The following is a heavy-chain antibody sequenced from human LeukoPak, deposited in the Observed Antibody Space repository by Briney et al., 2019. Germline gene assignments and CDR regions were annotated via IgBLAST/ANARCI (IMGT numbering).Heavy chain of an antibody. V-gene: IGHV3-48*01. CDR1: GFTFSSYS. Sequence: GGSLRLSCAASGFTFSSYSMNWVRQAPGKGLEWVSYISSSSSTIYYADSVKGRFTISRDNAKNSLYLQMNSLRAEDTAVYYCARAVTLGAYDILTGYSYYFDYWGQGTLVTVSS. D-gene: IGHD3-9*01. CDR3: ARAVTLGAYDILTGYSYYFDY. CDR2: ISSSSSTI. J-gene: IGHJ4*02.